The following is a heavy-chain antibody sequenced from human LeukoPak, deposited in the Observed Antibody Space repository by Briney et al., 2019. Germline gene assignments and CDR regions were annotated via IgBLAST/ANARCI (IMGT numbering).Heavy chain of an antibody. CDR2: IYYSGST. V-gene: IGHV4-59*01. Sequence: SETLSLTCTVSGSSISSYYWSWIRQPPGKGLEWIGYIYYSGSTNYNPSLESRVTISVDTSKNQFSLKLSSVTAADTAVYYCARDGYSSSPTGYFDYWGQGTLVTVSS. CDR1: GSSISSYY. D-gene: IGHD6-13*01. J-gene: IGHJ4*02. CDR3: ARDGYSSSPTGYFDY.